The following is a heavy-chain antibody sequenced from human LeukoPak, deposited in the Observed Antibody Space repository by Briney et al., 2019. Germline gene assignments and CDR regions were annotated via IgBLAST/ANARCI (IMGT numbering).Heavy chain of an antibody. CDR2: IYYSGST. Sequence: PSETLSLTCTVSGGSISSYYWSWIRQPPGKGLEWIGYIYYSGSTNYNPSLKSRVTISVDTSKNQFSLKLSSVTAADTAVYYCARLPYYDILTGYQYYFDYWGQGTLVTVSS. J-gene: IGHJ4*02. V-gene: IGHV4-59*08. CDR3: ARLPYYDILTGYQYYFDY. D-gene: IGHD3-9*01. CDR1: GGSISSYY.